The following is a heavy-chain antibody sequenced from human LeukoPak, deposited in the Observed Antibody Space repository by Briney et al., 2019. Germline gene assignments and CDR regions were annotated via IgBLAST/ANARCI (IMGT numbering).Heavy chain of an antibody. D-gene: IGHD3-10*01. CDR2: IYHAGRI. V-gene: IGHV4-38-2*02. Sequence: SETLSLTCAVSGDSISSGYYWGWIRQPPGKGLEWIGSIYHAGRIYYNPSLKSRVTISVDTSKNQFSLKLSSVTAPDTAVFYCARDKTPFGSNNWFDPWGQGTLVTVSS. CDR3: ARDKTPFGSNNWFDP. CDR1: GDSISSGYY. J-gene: IGHJ5*02.